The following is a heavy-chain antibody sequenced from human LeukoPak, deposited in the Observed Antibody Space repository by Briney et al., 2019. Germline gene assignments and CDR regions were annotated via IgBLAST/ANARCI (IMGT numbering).Heavy chain of an antibody. D-gene: IGHD3-3*01. CDR1: GGSISSYY. CDR3: ARRDDFGMVFDY. V-gene: IGHV4-4*09. CDR2: IYTSGST. Sequence: SETPSLTCTVSGGSISSYYWSWIRQPPGKGLEWIGYIYTSGSTNYNPSLKSRVTISVDTSKNQFSLKLSSVTAADTAVYYCARRDDFGMVFDYWGQGTLVTVSS. J-gene: IGHJ4*02.